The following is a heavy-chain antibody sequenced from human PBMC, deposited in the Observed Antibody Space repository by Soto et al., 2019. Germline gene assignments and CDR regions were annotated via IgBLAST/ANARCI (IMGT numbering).Heavy chain of an antibody. V-gene: IGHV4-59*01. D-gene: IGHD1-26*01. CDR1: GGSISDYY. J-gene: IGHJ4*02. CDR3: ARDQNGSPHFDY. CDR2: IYKSGST. Sequence: SETLSLTCSVSGGSISDYYWSWIRQPPGRGLEWIGYIYKSGSTNYNPSLKSRVTISVDTSKNPFSLKLSSVTAADTAVYYCARDQNGSPHFDYWGQGTLVTVSP.